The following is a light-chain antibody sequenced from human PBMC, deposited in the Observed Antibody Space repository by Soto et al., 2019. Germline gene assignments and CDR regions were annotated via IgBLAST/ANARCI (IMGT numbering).Light chain of an antibody. Sequence: QSALTQPPSASGPPGQSVTISCTGTSSDVGGYNYVSWYQQHPGKAPKLIIYEVIKRPSGVPDRFSGSKSGNTASLTVSGLQAEDEADYYCSSYVDYYNWVFGGGTQLTVL. V-gene: IGLV2-8*01. CDR3: SSYVDYYNWV. CDR2: EVI. CDR1: SSDVGGYNY. J-gene: IGLJ3*02.